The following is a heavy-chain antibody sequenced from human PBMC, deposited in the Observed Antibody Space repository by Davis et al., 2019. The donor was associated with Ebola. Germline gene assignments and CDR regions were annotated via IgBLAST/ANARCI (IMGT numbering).Heavy chain of an antibody. D-gene: IGHD4/OR15-4a*01. Sequence: GESLKIPRAAAGFTFSHYSINWVRQAPGKGLEWVSSFTLSGATTYYADSVKGRFTISRDNSKNTLYLQMNSLRDEDTAVYYCAPMTMVNDYWGQGTLVTGSS. CDR1: GFTFSHYS. CDR2: FTLSGATT. J-gene: IGHJ4*02. CDR3: APMTMVNDY. V-gene: IGHV3-23*01.